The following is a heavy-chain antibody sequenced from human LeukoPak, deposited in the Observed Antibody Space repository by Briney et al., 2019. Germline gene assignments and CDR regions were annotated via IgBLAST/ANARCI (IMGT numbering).Heavy chain of an antibody. J-gene: IGHJ6*03. CDR1: GFTVSSNY. CDR3: ARPVIAVAGKYYYYYYMDV. Sequence: GGSLRLSCAASGFTVSSNYMSWVRQAPGKGLEWVSVIYSGGSTYYADSVKGRFTISRGNSKNTLYLQMNGLRAEDTAVYYCARPVIAVAGKYYYYYYMDVWGKGTTVTVSS. D-gene: IGHD6-19*01. V-gene: IGHV3-53*01. CDR2: IYSGGST.